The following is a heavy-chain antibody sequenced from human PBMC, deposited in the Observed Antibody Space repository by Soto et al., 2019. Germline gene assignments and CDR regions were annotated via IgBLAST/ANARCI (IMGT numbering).Heavy chain of an antibody. CDR1: VGYLSCFY. J-gene: IGHJ6*02. CDR2: INHSGST. Sequence: EILSLRYAVNVGYLSCFYWGWIRKPPKKGLEWVGEINHSGSTNYNPSLKSRVTISVDTSKNQFSLKLTSVTAADTAVYFCARGVAAMYGHYYGMDVWGQGTTVTVSS. V-gene: IGHV4-34*01. CDR3: ARGVAAMYGHYYGMDV. D-gene: IGHD2-2*01.